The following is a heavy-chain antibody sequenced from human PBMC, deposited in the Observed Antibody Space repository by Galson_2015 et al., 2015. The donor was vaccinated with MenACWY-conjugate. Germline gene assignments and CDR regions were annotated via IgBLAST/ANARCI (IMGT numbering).Heavy chain of an antibody. D-gene: IGHD1-26*01. CDR2: IVVGSGNT. CDR1: GYTFTSYA. CDR3: AAISGSQSGYFDY. V-gene: IGHV1-58*02. Sequence: SVKVSCKASGYTFTSYAMHWVRQAPGQRLEWMGWIVVGSGNTNYAQKFQERVTITRDMSTSTAYMELSSLRSEDTAVYYCAAISGSQSGYFDYWGQGTLVTVSS. J-gene: IGHJ4*02.